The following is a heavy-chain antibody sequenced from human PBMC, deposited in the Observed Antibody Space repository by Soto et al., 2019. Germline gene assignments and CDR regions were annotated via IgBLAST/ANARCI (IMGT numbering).Heavy chain of an antibody. V-gene: IGHV4-31*03. D-gene: IGHD2-21*01. J-gene: IGHJ6*02. CDR3: ARVVRSYYYYGMDV. CDR1: GGSISSGGYY. Sequence: PTETPSITCTVSGGSISSGGYYWSWIRQHPGKGLEWIGYIYYSGSTYYNPSLKSRVTISVDTSKNQFSLKLSSVTAADTAVYYCARVVRSYYYYGMDVWGQGTTVTVLL. CDR2: IYYSGST.